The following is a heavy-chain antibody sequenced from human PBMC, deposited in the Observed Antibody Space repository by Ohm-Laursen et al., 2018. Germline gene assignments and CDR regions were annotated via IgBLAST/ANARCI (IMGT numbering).Heavy chain of an antibody. D-gene: IGHD4-11*01. CDR1: GFSLRDYA. CDR3: ASRRIVTMDRGAFNV. J-gene: IGHJ3*01. V-gene: IGHV3-11*01. Sequence: SLRLSCAASGFSLRDYAMHWVRQAPGKGLQWVSYISSSGSTIYYADSVKGRFTISKDKSKNMLYLQMNSLRAEDTAVYHCASRRIVTMDRGAFNVWGQGTMVTVSS. CDR2: ISSSGSTI.